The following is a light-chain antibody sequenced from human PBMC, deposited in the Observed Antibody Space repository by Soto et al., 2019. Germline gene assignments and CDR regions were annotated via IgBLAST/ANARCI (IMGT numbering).Light chain of an antibody. CDR2: GAS. J-gene: IGKJ1*01. CDR3: QQYGSLSWT. V-gene: IGKV3-20*01. Sequence: DIVLTQSPGTLSLSPGLISTLSCRASQSVSSNYLAWYQQKPGQAPGLLIYGASTRATGVPDRFSGSGSGTDFTLTISRLEPEDFAVYHCQQYGSLSWTFGQGTKVDIK. CDR1: QSVSSNY.